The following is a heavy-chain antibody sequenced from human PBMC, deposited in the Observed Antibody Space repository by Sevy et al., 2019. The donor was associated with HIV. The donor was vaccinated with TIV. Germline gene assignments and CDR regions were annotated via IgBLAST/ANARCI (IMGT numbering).Heavy chain of an antibody. CDR3: AKLVVVMVDTAFVFPLDV. Sequence: GGSLRLSCAASGFTFSSYAMSWVRQAPGKGLEWVSAISGSGGSTYYADSVKGRFTISRDNSKNTLYLQMNSLRAEDTAVYYCAKLVVVMVDTAFVFPLDVWGQGTTVTVSS. D-gene: IGHD5-18*01. CDR1: GFTFSSYA. CDR2: ISGSGGST. J-gene: IGHJ6*02. V-gene: IGHV3-23*01.